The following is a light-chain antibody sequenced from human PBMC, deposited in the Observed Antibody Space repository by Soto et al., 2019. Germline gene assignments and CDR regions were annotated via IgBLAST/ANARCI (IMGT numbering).Light chain of an antibody. Sequence: QSALTQPASVSGSPGQSITIACTGTNRDVGSYNLVSWYQQRPGEAPKLIISEARNRPSGISYRFTGSKSGNTASLTISGLQAEDEADYYCSSYTTTSTLVFGGGTQLTVL. V-gene: IGLV2-14*01. CDR2: EAR. CDR1: NRDVGSYNL. CDR3: SSYTTTSTLV. J-gene: IGLJ3*02.